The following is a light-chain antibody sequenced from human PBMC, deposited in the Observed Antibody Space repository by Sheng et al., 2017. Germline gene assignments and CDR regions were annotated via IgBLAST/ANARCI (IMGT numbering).Light chain of an antibody. CDR3: QQYNSWPPGA. CDR1: QTVFTN. J-gene: IGKJ2*01. V-gene: IGKV3-15*01. Sequence: EIVMTQSPATLSVSPGERATLSCRASQTVFTNLAWYQQKPGQAPRLLIYSASTRAAGIPARFGGSGSGTEFTLTINSLQSEDFAVYYCQQYNSWPPGAFAQGSKLEI. CDR2: SAS.